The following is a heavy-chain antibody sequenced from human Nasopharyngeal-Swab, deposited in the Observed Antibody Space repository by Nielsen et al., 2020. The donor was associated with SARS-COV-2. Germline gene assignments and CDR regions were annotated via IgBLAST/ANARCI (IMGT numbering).Heavy chain of an antibody. CDR3: ARDREYFQH. J-gene: IGHJ1*01. V-gene: IGHV4-31*02. CDR2: IYYSGST. Sequence: WIRQPPGKGLEWIGYIYYSGSTYYNPSLKSRVTISVDTSKNQFSLKLSSVTAADTAVYYCARDREYFQHWGQGTLATVSS.